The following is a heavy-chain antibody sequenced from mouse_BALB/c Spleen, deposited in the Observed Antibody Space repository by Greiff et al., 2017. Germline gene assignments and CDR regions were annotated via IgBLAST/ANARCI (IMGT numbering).Heavy chain of an antibody. CDR1: GFTFSDYY. J-gene: IGHJ1*01. V-gene: IGHV5-4*02. CDR3: ARGPLTGYFDV. Sequence: EVKLVESGGGLVKPGGSLKLSCAASGFTFSDYYMYWVRQTPEKRLEWVATISDGGSYTYYPDSVKGRFTISRDNAKNNLYLQMSSLKSEDTAMYYCARGPLTGYFDVWGAGTTVTVSS. CDR2: ISDGGSYT.